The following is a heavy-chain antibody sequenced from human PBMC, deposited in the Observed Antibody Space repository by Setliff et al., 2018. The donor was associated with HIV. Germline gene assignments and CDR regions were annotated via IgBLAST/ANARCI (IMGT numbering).Heavy chain of an antibody. CDR3: ARDGYNYKKGTSYMDV. CDR1: GGSINNYF. D-gene: IGHD5-12*01. J-gene: IGHJ6*03. Sequence: KASETLSLTCTVSGGSINNYFWSWIRQPPGKGLEWLGCLYYTGRANYNPSLKSRLTVSVDTSKNQFSLKLSSVTAADTAVYYCARDGYNYKKGTSYMDVWGKGTTVTVSS. V-gene: IGHV4-59*01. CDR2: LYYTGRA.